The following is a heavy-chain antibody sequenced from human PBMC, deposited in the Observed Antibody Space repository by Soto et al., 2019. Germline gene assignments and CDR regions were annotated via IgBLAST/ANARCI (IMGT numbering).Heavy chain of an antibody. J-gene: IGHJ5*02. Sequence: SETLSLTCTVSGCSISSDYWSWIRQPPGKGLEWIGYIYYSGSTNYNPSLKSRVTISVDTSKNPFSLKLSSVTAAATAVYYCASSAPMGAQQLATNWFDPWGQGTLVTVSS. D-gene: IGHD6-13*01. CDR3: ASSAPMGAQQLATNWFDP. V-gene: IGHV4-59*12. CDR1: GCSISSDY. CDR2: IYYSGST.